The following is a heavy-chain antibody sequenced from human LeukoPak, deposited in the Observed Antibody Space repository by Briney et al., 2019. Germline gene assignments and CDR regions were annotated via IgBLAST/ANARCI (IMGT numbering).Heavy chain of an antibody. CDR2: IYHSGST. CDR1: GYSISSGYY. D-gene: IGHD2-15*01. CDR3: ARGSGGRVYGMDV. V-gene: IGHV4-38-2*02. Sequence: SETLSLTCTVSGYSISSGYYWGWIRQPPGKGLEWIGSIYHSGSTYYNPSLKSRVTISVDTSKNQFSLKLSSVTAADTAVYYCARGSGGRVYGMDVWGQGTTVTVSS. J-gene: IGHJ6*02.